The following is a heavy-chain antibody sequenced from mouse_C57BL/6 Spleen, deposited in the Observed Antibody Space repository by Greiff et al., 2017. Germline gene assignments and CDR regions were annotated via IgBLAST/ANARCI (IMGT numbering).Heavy chain of an antibody. CDR2: IYPGDGDT. D-gene: IGHD3-2*02. CDR3: SVDSSGYVGLDY. CDR1: GYAFSSSW. Sequence: QVQLQQSGPELVKPGASVKISCKASGYAFSSSWMNWVKQRPGKGLEWIGRIYPGDGDTNYNGTFKGKATLTADKSSSTAYMQLSSLTSEDSAVYFCSVDSSGYVGLDYWGQGTTLTVSS. V-gene: IGHV1-82*01. J-gene: IGHJ2*01.